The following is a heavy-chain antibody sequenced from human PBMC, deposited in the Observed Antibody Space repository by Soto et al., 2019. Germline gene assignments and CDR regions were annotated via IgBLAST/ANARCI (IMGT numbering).Heavy chain of an antibody. D-gene: IGHD5-18*01. V-gene: IGHV4-31*03. CDR1: GGSISSGGYY. J-gene: IGHJ6*03. Sequence: SETLSLTCTVSGGSISSGGYYWSWIRQHPGKGLEWIGYIYYSGSTYYNPSLKSRVTISVDTSKNQFSLKLSSVTAADTAVYYCAKGGGRGYSYGNYYYYYMDVWGKGTTVTVSS. CDR2: IYYSGST. CDR3: AKGGGRGYSYGNYYYYYMDV.